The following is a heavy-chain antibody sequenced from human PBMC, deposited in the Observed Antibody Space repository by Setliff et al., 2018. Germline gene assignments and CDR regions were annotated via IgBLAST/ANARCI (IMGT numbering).Heavy chain of an antibody. Sequence: SVKVSCKASGGTFSTYGISWVRQAPGQGLEWMGGTIPSFGATNYAQKFQDRVTIITDESTSTAYMELSSLRTEDTAVYYCAREGVDTRSSTDYRYYMDVWGKGTTVTVAS. J-gene: IGHJ6*03. CDR1: GGTFSTYG. D-gene: IGHD5-18*01. CDR3: AREGVDTRSSTDYRYYMDV. V-gene: IGHV1-69*05. CDR2: TIPSFGAT.